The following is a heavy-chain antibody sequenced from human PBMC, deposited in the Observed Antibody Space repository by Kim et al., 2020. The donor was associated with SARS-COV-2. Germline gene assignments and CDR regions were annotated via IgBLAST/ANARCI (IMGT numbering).Heavy chain of an antibody. V-gene: IGHV3-11*01. CDR2: ISSSGSTI. J-gene: IGHJ5*02. D-gene: IGHD2-21*02. Sequence: GGSLRLSCAASGFTFSDYYMSWIRQAPGKGLEWVSYISSSGSTIYYADSVKGRFTISRDNAKNSLYLQMNSLRAEDTAVYYCARDLPRGTYCGGDCYFPWFDPWGQGTLVTVSS. CDR3: ARDLPRGTYCGGDCYFPWFDP. CDR1: GFTFSDYY.